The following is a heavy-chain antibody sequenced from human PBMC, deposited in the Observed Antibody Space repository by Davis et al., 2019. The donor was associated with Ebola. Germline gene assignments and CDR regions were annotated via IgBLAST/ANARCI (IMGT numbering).Heavy chain of an antibody. Sequence: PSETLSLTCAVYGVSLSGYHWSWIRQPPGKGLEWIGEINHSGSTNYNPSLKSRVTISVDTSKNQFSLRLTSVTAADTAVFYCVRGTNFYDNTGFYYFDYWGQGTLVTVFS. CDR2: INHSGST. CDR1: GVSLSGYH. V-gene: IGHV4-34*01. J-gene: IGHJ4*02. CDR3: VRGTNFYDNTGFYYFDY. D-gene: IGHD3-22*01.